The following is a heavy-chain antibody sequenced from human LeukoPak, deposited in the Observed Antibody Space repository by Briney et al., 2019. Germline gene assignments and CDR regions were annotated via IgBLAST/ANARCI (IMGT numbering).Heavy chain of an antibody. Sequence: SGPTLVNPTQTLTLTCTFSGFSLSTSGVGVGWIRQPPGKALEWLALIYWNDDKRYSPSLKSRLTITKDTSKNQVVLTMTNMDPVDTATYYCARLYCSSTSCYRPCNWFDPWGQGTLVTVSS. CDR3: ARLYCSSTSCYRPCNWFDP. CDR1: GFSLSTSGVG. CDR2: IYWNDDK. D-gene: IGHD2-2*01. J-gene: IGHJ5*02. V-gene: IGHV2-5*01.